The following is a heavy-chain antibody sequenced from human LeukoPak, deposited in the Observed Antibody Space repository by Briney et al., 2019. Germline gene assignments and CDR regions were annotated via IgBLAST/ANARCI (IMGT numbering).Heavy chain of an antibody. CDR3: AKGGYYFDY. J-gene: IGHJ4*02. V-gene: IGHV3-23*01. CDR1: GFTFSTYE. Sequence: QPGGSLRLSCAASGFTFSTYEMNWVRQAPGKGLEWVSAISGSGGSTYYADSVKGRFTISRDNSKNTLYLQMNSLRAEDTAVYYCAKGGYYFDYWGQGTLVTVSS. CDR2: ISGSGGST.